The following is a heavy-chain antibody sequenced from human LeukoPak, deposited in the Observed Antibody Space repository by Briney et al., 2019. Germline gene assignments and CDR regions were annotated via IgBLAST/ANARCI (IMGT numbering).Heavy chain of an antibody. Sequence: NPSETLSLTCTVSGGSISSGGYYWSWIRQHPGKGLEWIGYIYYSGSTYYNPSLKSRVTISVDTSKNQFSLKLSSVTAADTAVYYCARHQQLVGENFDYWGQGTLVTVSS. D-gene: IGHD6-13*01. CDR3: ARHQQLVGENFDY. CDR1: GGSISSGGYY. J-gene: IGHJ4*02. CDR2: IYYSGST. V-gene: IGHV4-31*03.